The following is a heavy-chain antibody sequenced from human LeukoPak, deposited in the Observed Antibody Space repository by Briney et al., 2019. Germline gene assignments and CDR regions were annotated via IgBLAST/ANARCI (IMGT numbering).Heavy chain of an antibody. V-gene: IGHV4-59*01. D-gene: IGHD3-10*01. CDR2: IYYSGSS. CDR1: GGSISSYY. J-gene: IGHJ4*02. Sequence: TSETLSLTCTVSGGSISSYYWSWIRQPPGKGLEWIGYIYYSGSSNYNPSLKSRVTILLDTSKNHFSLKQSSVTGADKAVYYCAATFGDYFDYWGQGTLVSVSS. CDR3: AATFGDYFDY.